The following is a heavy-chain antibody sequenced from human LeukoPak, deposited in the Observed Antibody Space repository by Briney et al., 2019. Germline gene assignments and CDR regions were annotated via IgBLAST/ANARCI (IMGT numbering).Heavy chain of an antibody. CDR1: GFTFSNAW. CDR3: AVVVGAAFDY. V-gene: IGHV3-30*02. D-gene: IGHD1-26*01. CDR2: IRYDGSNK. Sequence: GGSLRLSCAASGFTFSNAWMSWVRQAPGKGLEWVAFIRYDGSNKYYADSVKGRFTISRDNSKNTLYLQINSLRAEDTAVYYCAVVVGAAFDYWGQGTLVTVSS. J-gene: IGHJ4*02.